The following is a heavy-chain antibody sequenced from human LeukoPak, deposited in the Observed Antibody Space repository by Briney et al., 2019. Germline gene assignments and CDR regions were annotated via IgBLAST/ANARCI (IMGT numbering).Heavy chain of an antibody. CDR2: ISTGGSTI. CDR1: GFTFSSFE. Sequence: GGSLRLSCAASGFTFSSFEMTWVRQAPGKGLEWVSYISTGGSTIYYADSVKGRFTISRDNAKNSLYLQMNSLRVEDTAVYYCARGWELDPWGQGTLVTVSS. V-gene: IGHV3-48*03. D-gene: IGHD1-26*01. J-gene: IGHJ5*02. CDR3: ARGWELDP.